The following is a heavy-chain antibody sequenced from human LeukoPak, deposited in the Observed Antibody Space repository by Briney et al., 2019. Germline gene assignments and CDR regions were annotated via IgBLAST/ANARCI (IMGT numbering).Heavy chain of an antibody. V-gene: IGHV3-23*01. J-gene: IGHJ4*02. CDR3: AGYVWGTYRYTNY. D-gene: IGHD3-16*02. CDR2: ISGSGGST. Sequence: RGSLRLSCAASGFTFSSYAMSWVRQAPGKGLEWVSAISGSGGSTYYADSVKGRFTISRDNSKNTLYLQMNSLRAEDTAVYYCAGYVWGTYRYTNYWGQGTLVTVSS. CDR1: GFTFSSYA.